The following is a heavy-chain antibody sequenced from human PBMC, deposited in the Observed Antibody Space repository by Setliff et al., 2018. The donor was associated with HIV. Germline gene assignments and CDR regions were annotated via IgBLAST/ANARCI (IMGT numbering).Heavy chain of an antibody. CDR1: GHTFSDYD. Sequence: ASVKVSCKASGHTFSDYDVAWVRQAPGQGLEWMGWISGYSGHTSYAQKFQGRVTMTTDTSTSTAYMELRNLRSDDTALYFCAREHSTTWPYFDFWGQGTLVTVSS. J-gene: IGHJ4*02. V-gene: IGHV1-18*01. CDR2: ISGYSGHT. CDR3: AREHSTTWPYFDF. D-gene: IGHD6-13*01.